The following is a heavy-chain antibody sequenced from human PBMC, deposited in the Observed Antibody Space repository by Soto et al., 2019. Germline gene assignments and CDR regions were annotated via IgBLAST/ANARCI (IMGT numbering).Heavy chain of an antibody. D-gene: IGHD3-22*01. CDR3: ARQAYDTSGYRYFDF. V-gene: IGHV5-51*01. CDR2: IYPGDSDT. CDR1: GYSFTSYW. J-gene: IGHJ4*02. Sequence: PGESLKISCKGSGYSFTSYWIGWVRQMPGKGLEWMGIIYPGDSDTRYSPSFQGQVTISADKSISTAYLQWSSLKASDTAIYFCARQAYDTSGYRYFDFWGQGTLVTVSS.